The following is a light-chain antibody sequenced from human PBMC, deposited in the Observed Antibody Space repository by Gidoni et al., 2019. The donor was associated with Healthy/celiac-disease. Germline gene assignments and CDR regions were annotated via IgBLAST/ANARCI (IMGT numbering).Light chain of an antibody. CDR3: QQRSHWPQT. J-gene: IGKJ5*01. CDR2: DAS. Sequence: EFVLTQSPATLSLSPGERATLSCRASQSVSSYLAWYQQKLGQAPRLLIYDASNRATGIPARFSGSGSGTDFTLTISSLEPEDFAVYYCQQRSHWPQTFXHXTRLEIK. CDR1: QSVSSY. V-gene: IGKV3-11*01.